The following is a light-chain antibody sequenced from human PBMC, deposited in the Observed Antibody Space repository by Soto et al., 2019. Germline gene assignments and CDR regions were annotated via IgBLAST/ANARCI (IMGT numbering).Light chain of an antibody. V-gene: IGKV3D-15*01. CDR3: HQYNIRPWT. CDR2: GAS. Sequence: EIVLAQSPATLSVSPGERASLSCRASHSVSNNLAWYQHRPGQAPRLLMYGASTRATGIPARFSGSGSGTEFTLTINSLQSEDFAFYYCHQYNIRPWTFGQGTKVESK. J-gene: IGKJ1*01. CDR1: HSVSNN.